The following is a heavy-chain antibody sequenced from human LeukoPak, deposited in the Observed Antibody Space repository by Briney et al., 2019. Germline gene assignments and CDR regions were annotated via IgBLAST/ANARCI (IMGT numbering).Heavy chain of an antibody. CDR2: INPNSGDT. D-gene: IGHD3-9*01. V-gene: IGHV1-2*02. Sequence: GASVKVSCKASGYTFTGYYMHWVRQAPGQGLEWMGWINPNSGDTNYAQKFQGRVTMTRDTSISTAYMELSRLKSDDTAVYYCARGSDYDILTGYPLTDYWGQGTLVTVSS. CDR3: ARGSDYDILTGYPLTDY. J-gene: IGHJ4*02. CDR1: GYTFTGYY.